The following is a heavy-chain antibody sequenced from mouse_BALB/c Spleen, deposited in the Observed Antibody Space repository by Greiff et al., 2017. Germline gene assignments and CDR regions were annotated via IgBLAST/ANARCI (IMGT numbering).Heavy chain of an antibody. Sequence: QVQLQQSGPELVKPGASVKISCKASGYSFTGYYMYWVKQRPGQGLEWIGEINPSNGGTNFNEKFKSKATLTVDKSSSTAYMQLSSLTSEDSAVYYCTRSFGYGNYEFAYWGQGTLVTVSA. CDR2: INPSNGGT. CDR1: GYSFTGYY. CDR3: TRSFGYGNYEFAY. J-gene: IGHJ3*01. V-gene: IGHV1S16*01. D-gene: IGHD2-1*01.